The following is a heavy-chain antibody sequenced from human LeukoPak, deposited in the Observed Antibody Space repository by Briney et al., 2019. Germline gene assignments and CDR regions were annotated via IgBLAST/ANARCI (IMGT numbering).Heavy chain of an antibody. D-gene: IGHD3-10*01. CDR2: INPNSGGT. J-gene: IGHJ4*02. V-gene: IGHV1-2*02. Sequence: GASVKVSCKASGYTFTGYYMHWVRQAPGQGLEWVGWINPNSGGTNYAQKFQGRVTMTRDTSISTAYMELSRLRSDDTAVYYCARSTHYYGSGSYYDYWGQGTLVTVSS. CDR1: GYTFTGYY. CDR3: ARSTHYYGSGSYYDY.